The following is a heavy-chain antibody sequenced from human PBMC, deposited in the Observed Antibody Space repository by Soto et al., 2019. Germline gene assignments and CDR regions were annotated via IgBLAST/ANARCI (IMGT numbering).Heavy chain of an antibody. CDR2: ISSSSSYP. D-gene: IGHD6-13*01. CDR1: GFTFGDYY. Sequence: QVQLVESGGGLVKPGGTLSLSCAASGFTFGDYYLSCLRLAPGTGLEWVSSISSSSSYPNYADSVKGRFTTSSDNAKNALYRQMNSLRAEDTAVDYCARLIEVEQQVQYLDYWGQGTLVTVSS. V-gene: IGHV3-11*05. CDR3: ARLIEVEQQVQYLDY. J-gene: IGHJ4*02.